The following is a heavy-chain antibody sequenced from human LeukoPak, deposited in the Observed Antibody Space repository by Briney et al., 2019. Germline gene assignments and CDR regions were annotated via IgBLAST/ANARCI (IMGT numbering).Heavy chain of an antibody. CDR1: GFTFTGHY. CDR3: ARDLITVTTWRLGAFDI. V-gene: IGHV1-2*02. CDR2: INPNSGGT. Sequence: ASVKVSCKTSGFTFTGHYMHWVRQAPGQGLEWMGWINPNSGGTNYAQKFQGRVTMTRDTSISTAYMELSRLRSDDTAVYYCARDLITVTTWRLGAFDIWGQGAMVTVSS. D-gene: IGHD4-17*01. J-gene: IGHJ3*02.